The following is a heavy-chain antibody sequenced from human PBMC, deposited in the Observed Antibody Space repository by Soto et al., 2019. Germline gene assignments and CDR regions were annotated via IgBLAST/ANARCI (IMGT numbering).Heavy chain of an antibody. CDR3: SRGILV. J-gene: IGHJ4*02. V-gene: IGHV4-31*03. CDR1: GGSMNSGGYC. CDR2: ISYGGTT. Sequence: QVQLQESGPGLVKPSQTLSLTCTVSGGSMNSGGYCWSWIRQHPGEGLEWIGCISYGGTTSYNPSPXSXXIISVDTPKNQFSLKLTSVTAADTAVYYCSRGILVWGQGTLITVSS. D-gene: IGHD2-15*01.